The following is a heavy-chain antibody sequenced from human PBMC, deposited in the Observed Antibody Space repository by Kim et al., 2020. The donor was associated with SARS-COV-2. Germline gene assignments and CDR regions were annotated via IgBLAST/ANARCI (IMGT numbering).Heavy chain of an antibody. CDR1: GYSFTSYW. D-gene: IGHD2-2*02. CDR3: ARGTIGYCSSTSCYTYNWFDP. J-gene: IGHJ5*02. CDR2: IYPGDSDT. V-gene: IGHV5-51*01. Sequence: GESLKISCKGSGYSFTSYWIGWVRQMPGKGLEWMGIIYPGDSDTRYSPSFQGQVTISADKSISTAYLQWSSLKASDTAMYYCARGTIGYCSSTSCYTYNWFDPWGQGTLVTVSS.